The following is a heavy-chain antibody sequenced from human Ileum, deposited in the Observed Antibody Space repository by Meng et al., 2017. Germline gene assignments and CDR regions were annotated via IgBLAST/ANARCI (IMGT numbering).Heavy chain of an antibody. CDR1: GFTFSSYE. Sequence: GESLKLSCVVSGFTFSSYEMNWVRQAPGKGLEWVSYISSSASSIYYADSVKGPFTIIRDNAKNSMYLQMNSLRAEDTAVYYCSRVGARTGTTKRPSDGYWGQGTLVTVSS. J-gene: IGHJ4*02. CDR2: ISSSASSI. D-gene: IGHD4-17*01. V-gene: IGHV3-48*03. CDR3: SRVGARTGTTKRPSDGY.